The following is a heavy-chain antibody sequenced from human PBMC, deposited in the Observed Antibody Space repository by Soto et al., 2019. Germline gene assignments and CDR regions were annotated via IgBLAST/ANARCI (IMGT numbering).Heavy chain of an antibody. CDR1: GFTVSSYE. CDR2: ISISGSTI. D-gene: IGHD2-2*01. V-gene: IGHV3-48*03. CDR3: AREACSSTSCYKFDY. J-gene: IGHJ4*02. Sequence: GGSLRLACAASGFTVSSYEMNWVRQAPGKGLEWVSYISISGSTIYYADSVNGRFTISRDNAKNSLYLQMNSLRAEDTAVYYCAREACSSTSCYKFDYWGQGTLVTVSS.